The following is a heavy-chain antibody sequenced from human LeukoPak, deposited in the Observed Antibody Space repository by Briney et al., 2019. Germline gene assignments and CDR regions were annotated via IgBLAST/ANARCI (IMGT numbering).Heavy chain of an antibody. Sequence: GASVKVSCKASGYTFTSYALHWVRQMPGKGLEWMGIIYPGDSDTRYSPSFQGQVTISADKSISTAYLQWSSLKASDTAMYYCASLSSSSWSYWGQGTLVTVSS. CDR1: GYTFTSYA. J-gene: IGHJ4*02. D-gene: IGHD6-13*01. CDR2: IYPGDSDT. V-gene: IGHV5-51*01. CDR3: ASLSSSSWSY.